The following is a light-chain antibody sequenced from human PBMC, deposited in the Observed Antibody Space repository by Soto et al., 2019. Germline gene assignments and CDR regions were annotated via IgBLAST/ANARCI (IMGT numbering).Light chain of an antibody. CDR1: QSIDSSY. CDR3: QQYGSSPRLT. J-gene: IGKJ4*01. V-gene: IGKV3-20*01. Sequence: ESVLTQSPGTLSLSPGERATLSCRASQSIDSSYLAWYQQKPGQAPRLLIYGASSRATGIPDRFSGSGSGTDFTLTISRLDPEDFAVYYCQQYGSSPRLTFGGGTKVEIK. CDR2: GAS.